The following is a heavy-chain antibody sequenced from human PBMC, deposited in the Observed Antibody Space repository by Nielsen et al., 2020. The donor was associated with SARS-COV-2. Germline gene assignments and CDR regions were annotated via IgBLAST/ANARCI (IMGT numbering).Heavy chain of an antibody. D-gene: IGHD6-19*01. V-gene: IGHV4-39*01. CDR2: VYYSGTT. Sequence: SETLSLTCTVSGASITSTNFYWGWVRQPPGKGLAWIGSVYYSGTTYYNPSLKGRVTMSVDTSKNQFSLNLTSVTAADTALYYCARAGPIAVTGRGNFDHWGQGALVTVSS. J-gene: IGHJ4*02. CDR3: ARAGPIAVTGRGNFDH. CDR1: GASITSTNFY.